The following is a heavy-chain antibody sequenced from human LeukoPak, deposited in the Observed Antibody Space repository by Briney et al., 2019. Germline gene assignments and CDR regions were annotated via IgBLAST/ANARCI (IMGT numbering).Heavy chain of an antibody. D-gene: IGHD1-26*01. CDR3: ATGRWELQGMIFDY. CDR2: FDPEDGET. V-gene: IGHV1-24*01. CDR1: GYTLTELS. Sequence: GASVKVSCKVSGYTLTELSMHWVRQAPGKGLEWMGGFDPEDGETIYAQKFQGRVTMTEDTSTDTAYMELSSLRSEDTAVCYCATGRWELQGMIFDYWGQGTLVTVSS. J-gene: IGHJ4*02.